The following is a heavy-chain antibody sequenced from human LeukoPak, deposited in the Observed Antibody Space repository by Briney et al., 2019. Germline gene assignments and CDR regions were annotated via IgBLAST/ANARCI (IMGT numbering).Heavy chain of an antibody. V-gene: IGHV4-59*01. Sequence: SETPSLPFPVSGFSISSYYWSWIPPPPGKGPEGSGYIYYSGGTNYNPSLKSRVTISVDTSKNQFSLKLSSVTAADTAVYYCARGGYYGDLTPYYYYYYYMDVWGKGTTVTVSS. J-gene: IGHJ6*03. D-gene: IGHD4-17*01. CDR3: ARGGYYGDLTPYYYYYYYMDV. CDR1: GFSISSYY. CDR2: IYYSGGT.